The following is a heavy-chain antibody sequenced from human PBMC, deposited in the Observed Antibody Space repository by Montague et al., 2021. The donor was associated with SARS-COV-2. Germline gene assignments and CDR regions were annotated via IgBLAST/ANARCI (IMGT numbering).Heavy chain of an antibody. V-gene: IGHV4-34*01. D-gene: IGHD2-15*01. CDR3: ARGAVVVVHRDYPARRGWFDP. J-gene: IGHJ5*02. CDR1: GGSFSGYY. Sequence: SETLSLTCAVYGGSFSGYYWNWIRQPPGKGLEWIGEINHSGTTNYNLSLKSRVTISVDTSKNQFSLKLSSVTAADTAVYHCARGAVVVVHRDYPARRGWFDPWGQGTLVSVSS. CDR2: INHSGTT.